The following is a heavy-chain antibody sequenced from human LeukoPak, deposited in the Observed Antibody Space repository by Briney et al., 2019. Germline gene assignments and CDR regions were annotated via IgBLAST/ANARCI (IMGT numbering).Heavy chain of an antibody. Sequence: SETLSLTCTVSGGSISSGDYYWSWIRQHPGKGLEWIGYIYYSGSTYYNPSLKSRVTISVDTSKNQFSLKLSSVTAADTAVYYCASGPEDYRDVYFDYWGQGTLVTLSS. J-gene: IGHJ4*02. D-gene: IGHD4-17*01. CDR2: IYYSGST. CDR1: GGSISSGDYY. CDR3: ASGPEDYRDVYFDY. V-gene: IGHV4-31*03.